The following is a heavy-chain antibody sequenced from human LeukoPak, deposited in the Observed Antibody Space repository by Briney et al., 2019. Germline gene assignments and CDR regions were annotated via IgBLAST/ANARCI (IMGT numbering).Heavy chain of an antibody. CDR1: GGTFNTYT. Sequence: ASVKVSCKASGGTFNTYTITWVRQAPGQGLEWMGGIIPIFGTANYAQKFPGRVTITTDESTSTAYMELSSLRSDDTAVYYCARGPELERFDYWGQGTLVTVSS. V-gene: IGHV1-69*05. D-gene: IGHD1-1*01. J-gene: IGHJ4*02. CDR3: ARGPELERFDY. CDR2: IIPIFGTA.